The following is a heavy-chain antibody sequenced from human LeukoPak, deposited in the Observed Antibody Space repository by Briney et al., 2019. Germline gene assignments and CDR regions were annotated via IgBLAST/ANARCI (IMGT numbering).Heavy chain of an antibody. D-gene: IGHD6-19*01. CDR2: VNPNIGGT. Sequence: SEPVSCLASGYTFTRYYMHWLRQAPAQGLEWMGRVNPNIGGTNYALKPQARVTMHRDTSLGPAHIEPSSLISDDHAGDYRSREAIAGAGTMDYWGQGTRITVSS. CDR1: GYTFTRYY. CDR3: SREAIAGAGTMDY. J-gene: IGHJ4*02. V-gene: IGHV1-2*06.